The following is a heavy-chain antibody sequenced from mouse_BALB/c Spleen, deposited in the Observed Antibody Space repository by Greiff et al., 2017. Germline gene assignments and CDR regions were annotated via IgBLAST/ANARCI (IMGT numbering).Heavy chain of an antibody. J-gene: IGHJ4*01. CDR1: GFTFSNYW. D-gene: IGHD6-5*01. CDR2: IRLKSNNYAT. CDR3: TAYDYGAMDY. V-gene: IGHV6-6*02. Sequence: EVKLVESGGGLVQPGGSMKLSCVASGFTFSNYWMNWVRQSPEKGLEWVAEIRLKSNNYATHYAESVKGRFTISRDDSKSSVYLQMNNLRAEDTGIYDCTAYDYGAMDYWGQGTSVTVSS.